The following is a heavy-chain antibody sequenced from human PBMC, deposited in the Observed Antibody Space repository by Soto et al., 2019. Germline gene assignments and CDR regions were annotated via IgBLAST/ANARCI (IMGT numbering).Heavy chain of an antibody. D-gene: IGHD3-16*01. CDR3: VKYTVTEDLGES. V-gene: IGHV3-23*01. Sequence: EVQLLESRGDVVRPGGSLRLSCAASGFTFISYAMGWVRQAPGKGLEWVAGVSRAGTYTFYADSVRGRFSISRDNSRDTVDLYMNALRGDDTALYFCVKYTVTEDLGESWGQGTLVSVSS. CDR2: VSRAGTYT. J-gene: IGHJ5*02. CDR1: GFTFISYA.